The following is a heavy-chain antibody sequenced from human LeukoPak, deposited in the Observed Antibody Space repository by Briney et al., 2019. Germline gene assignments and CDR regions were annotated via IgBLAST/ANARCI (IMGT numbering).Heavy chain of an antibody. J-gene: IGHJ5*02. CDR3: ASSIAVAGTPPEAPALIPWFDP. Sequence: TSETLSLTCAVYGGSFSGYYWSWIRQPPGKGLEWIGEINHSGSTNYNPSLKSRVTISVDTSKNQFSLKLSSVTAADTAVYYCASSIAVAGTPPEAPALIPWFDPWGQGTLVTVSS. V-gene: IGHV4-34*01. D-gene: IGHD6-19*01. CDR2: INHSGST. CDR1: GGSFSGYY.